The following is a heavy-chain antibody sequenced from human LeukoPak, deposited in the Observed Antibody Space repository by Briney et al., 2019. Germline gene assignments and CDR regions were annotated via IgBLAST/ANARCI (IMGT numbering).Heavy chain of an antibody. CDR3: ARVIGGSSGDF. D-gene: IGHD2-15*01. J-gene: IGHJ4*02. V-gene: IGHV1-2*02. CDR1: GYTFTGYY. Sequence: GASVKVSCKASGYTFTGYYMHWVRQAPGQGLEWVGWINPKDGRTNYAQRFQDRVTMTRDTSISTAYMDLSSLRSDDAAVYYCARVIGGSSGDFWGQGTLVTVSS. CDR2: INPKDGRT.